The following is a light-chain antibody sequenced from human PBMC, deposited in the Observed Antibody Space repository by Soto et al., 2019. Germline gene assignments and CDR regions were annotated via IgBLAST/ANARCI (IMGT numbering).Light chain of an antibody. J-gene: IGLJ1*01. Sequence: QSALTQPASVSGSPGQAITISCSGSSSDVGAHNFVSWYQHHPGKAPKLMIYEVSNRPSGVSNRFSGSMSGNTASLTISGLQAEDEADYYCNSYTSSNTYVFGSGTKVTVL. V-gene: IGLV2-14*01. CDR3: NSYTSSNTYV. CDR1: SSDVGAHNF. CDR2: EVS.